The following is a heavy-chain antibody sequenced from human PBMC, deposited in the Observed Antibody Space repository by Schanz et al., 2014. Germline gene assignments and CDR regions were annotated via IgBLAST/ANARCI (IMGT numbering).Heavy chain of an antibody. CDR2: ISGTTTYT. CDR1: GFIFSDYY. D-gene: IGHD4-17*01. CDR3: ARDGDRFYHNYYMDV. J-gene: IGHJ6*03. V-gene: IGHV3-11*06. Sequence: VQLLESGGGLVQPGGSLRLSCAASGFIFSDYYMSWIRQAPGKGLEWVSYISGTTTYTNYADSVKGRFTISRDNSRNTLYLQMNSLRTEDTAVYYCARDGDRFYHNYYMDVWGQGTTVTVSS.